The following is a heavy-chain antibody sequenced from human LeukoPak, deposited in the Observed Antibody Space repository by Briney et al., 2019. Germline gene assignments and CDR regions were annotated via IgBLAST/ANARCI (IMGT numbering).Heavy chain of an antibody. CDR2: IGSSSSTV. V-gene: IGHV3-48*01. CDR3: AKVRYDSSGYQSPYFDY. Sequence: GGSLRLSCAASGFTFSSYSMNWVRQAPGKGLEWVSYIGSSSSTVYYADSVKGRFTISRDNSKNTLYLQMNSLRAEDTAVYYCAKVRYDSSGYQSPYFDYWGQGTLVTVSS. J-gene: IGHJ4*02. CDR1: GFTFSSYS. D-gene: IGHD3-22*01.